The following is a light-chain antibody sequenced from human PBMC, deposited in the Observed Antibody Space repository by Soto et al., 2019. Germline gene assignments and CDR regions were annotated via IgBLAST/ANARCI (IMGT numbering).Light chain of an antibody. Sequence: DMVMTQSPLSLPVTPGEPASMSCRSSHSLLHSNGYNYLAWYHQKPGQPPKLLIYWASIRESGVPTRFSGSGSGTNFTLTISSLQAEDAAVYYCQQYYNTPTTFGLGTKVDIK. CDR1: HSLLHSNGYNY. CDR3: QQYYNTPTT. J-gene: IGKJ1*01. V-gene: IGKV4-1*01. CDR2: WAS.